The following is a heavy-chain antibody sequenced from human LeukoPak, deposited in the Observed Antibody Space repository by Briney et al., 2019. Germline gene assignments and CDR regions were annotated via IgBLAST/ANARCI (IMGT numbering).Heavy chain of an antibody. CDR3: TKELPLVGATRGFDY. J-gene: IGHJ4*02. CDR1: GFTFRSNG. V-gene: IGHV3-23*01. CDR2: ISDSGAT. D-gene: IGHD1-26*01. Sequence: GGSLRLSCGASGFTFRSNGMSWVRQAPRKGLEWVSAISDSGATYYADSVKGRFTISRDNSKNTVYLQMSGLRAEDTALYYCTKELPLVGATRGFDYWGQGTLVTVSS.